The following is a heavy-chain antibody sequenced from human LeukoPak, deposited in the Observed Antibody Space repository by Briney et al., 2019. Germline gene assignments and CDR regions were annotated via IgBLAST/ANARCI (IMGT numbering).Heavy chain of an antibody. Sequence: GGSLRLSCAASGFTFSSYGMHWVRQAPGKGLEGVAVISYDGSNKYYADSVKGRFTISRDNSKNTLYLQMNSLRAEDTAVYYCAKGPLGMVRGVIRDAFDIWGQGTMVTVSS. CDR1: GFTFSSYG. V-gene: IGHV3-30*18. J-gene: IGHJ3*02. CDR3: AKGPLGMVRGVIRDAFDI. D-gene: IGHD3-10*01. CDR2: ISYDGSNK.